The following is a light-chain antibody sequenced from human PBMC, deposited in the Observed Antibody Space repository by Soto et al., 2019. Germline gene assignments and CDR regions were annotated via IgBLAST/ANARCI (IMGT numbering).Light chain of an antibody. Sequence: QSALTQPASVSGSPGQSFTISCTGTSSDVGGYNYVSWYQQHPGKAPKLMIYDVSNRPSGVSSRFSASKSGNTASLTISGLQAEDEADYYCCSFTSTSTPYVFGTGTKVTVL. J-gene: IGLJ1*01. CDR1: SSDVGGYNY. V-gene: IGLV2-14*01. CDR3: CSFTSTSTPYV. CDR2: DVS.